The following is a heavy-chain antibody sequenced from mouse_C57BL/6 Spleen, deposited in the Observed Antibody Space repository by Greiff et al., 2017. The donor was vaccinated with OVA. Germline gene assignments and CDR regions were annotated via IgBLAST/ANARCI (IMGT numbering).Heavy chain of an antibody. D-gene: IGHD3-2*02. Sequence: VQLKQSGPELVKPGASVKMSCKASGYTFTDYNMHWVKQSHGKSLEWIGYINPNNGGTSYNQKFKGKATLTVNKSSSTAYMELRSLTSEDSAVYYCARRGSSGSWGFAYWGQGTLVTVSA. CDR2: INPNNGGT. CDR1: GYTFTDYN. CDR3: ARRGSSGSWGFAY. V-gene: IGHV1-22*01. J-gene: IGHJ3*01.